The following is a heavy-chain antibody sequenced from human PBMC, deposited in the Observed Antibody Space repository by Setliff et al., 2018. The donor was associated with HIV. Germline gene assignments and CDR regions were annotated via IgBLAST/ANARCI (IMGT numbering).Heavy chain of an antibody. CDR2: IYTSGST. CDR1: GDFISSGSYY. CDR3: ARIVATITCYDY. J-gene: IGHJ4*02. D-gene: IGHD5-12*01. V-gene: IGHV4-61*09. Sequence: KPSETLSLTCIVSGDFISSGSYYWTWIRQPAGKGLEWIGHIYTSGSTNYNPSLKSRVTISKDTSKNQFSLKLSSVTAADTAVYYCARIVATITCYDYWGQGTLVTV.